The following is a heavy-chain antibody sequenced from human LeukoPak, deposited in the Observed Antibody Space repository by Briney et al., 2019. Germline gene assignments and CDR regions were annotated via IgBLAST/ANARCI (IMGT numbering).Heavy chain of an antibody. V-gene: IGHV3-21*01. CDR1: GFCFRSYS. Sequence: GGSLRLSCAASGFCFRSYSMNWVRQAPEKGLEWVSSITSSSNYIYYSDSVKGRFTISRDNAKNSLYLQMNSLRAEDTAVYYCARDQGDYGDFDYWGQGTLVTVSS. CDR2: ITSSSNYI. J-gene: IGHJ4*02. CDR3: ARDQGDYGDFDY. D-gene: IGHD4-17*01.